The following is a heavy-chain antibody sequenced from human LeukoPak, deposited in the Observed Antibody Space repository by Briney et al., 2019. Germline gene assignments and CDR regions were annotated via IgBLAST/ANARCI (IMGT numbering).Heavy chain of an antibody. D-gene: IGHD2-21*02. Sequence: SETLSLTCIVSGYSITSGYHWGWIRQTPGKGLEWIGTMYHSGNINYNPSLKSRVTVSVDTSKNQFSLKLDSVTAADTAVFYCARPNCGGDCNSITNPFDLWGQGTMVTVSS. CDR1: GYSITSGYH. J-gene: IGHJ3*01. CDR2: MYHSGNI. CDR3: ARPNCGGDCNSITNPFDL. V-gene: IGHV4-38-2*02.